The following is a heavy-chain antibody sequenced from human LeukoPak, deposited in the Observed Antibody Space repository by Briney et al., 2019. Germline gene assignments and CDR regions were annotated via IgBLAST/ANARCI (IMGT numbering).Heavy chain of an antibody. V-gene: IGHV3-23*01. CDR2: VSPPGGGT. Sequence: GGTLRLSCAASGFTFSNHGMNWVRQALGKGLEWLSGVSPPGGGTYYADSVKGRFTISRDDSKNTLSLQMNSLRVEDTAVYYCARDLAWGAFDYWGQGTLVTVSS. J-gene: IGHJ4*02. CDR1: GFTFSNHG. D-gene: IGHD7-27*01. CDR3: ARDLAWGAFDY.